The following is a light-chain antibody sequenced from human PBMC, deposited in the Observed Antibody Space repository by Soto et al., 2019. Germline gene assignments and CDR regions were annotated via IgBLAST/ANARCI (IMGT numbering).Light chain of an antibody. V-gene: IGLV2-23*01. CDR3: CSYAGPSTYV. J-gene: IGLJ1*01. CDR1: SSDVGSFAL. Sequence: QSALTQPASVSGSRGQSITISCTGTSSDVGSFALVSWYQQHPAKAPKLMIFDDSKRPSGVSNRFSGSKSGNTASLTIYDLQAEDEADYYCCSYAGPSTYVFGTGTKVTV. CDR2: DDS.